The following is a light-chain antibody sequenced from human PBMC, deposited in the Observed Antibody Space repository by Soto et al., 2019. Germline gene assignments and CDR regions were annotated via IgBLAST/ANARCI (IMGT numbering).Light chain of an antibody. CDR3: QVWDSSSDRNV. CDR1: NIGSKS. J-gene: IGLJ1*01. CDR2: DDS. V-gene: IGLV3-21*02. Sequence: SYELTQPPSVSVAPGQTASITCGGNNIGSKSVHWYQQRPGQAPVLVVFDDSDRRSGIPERFSGSNSGNTATLTISRVEAGDEADYYCQVWDSSSDRNVFGTGTKLAVL.